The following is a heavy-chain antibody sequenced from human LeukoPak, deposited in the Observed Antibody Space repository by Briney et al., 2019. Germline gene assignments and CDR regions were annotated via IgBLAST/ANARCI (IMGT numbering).Heavy chain of an antibody. J-gene: IGHJ6*02. D-gene: IGHD1-1*01. Sequence: GGSLRLSCAASGFTFSNAWMSWVRQAPGKGLEWVGRIKSKTDGGTTDYAAPVKGRFTISRYDSKNTLYLQMNSLKTEDTAVYYCTTVPWGWNWNDGHYYYYGMDVWGQGTTVTVSS. CDR2: IKSKTDGGTT. CDR3: TTVPWGWNWNDGHYYYYGMDV. CDR1: GFTFSNAW. V-gene: IGHV3-15*01.